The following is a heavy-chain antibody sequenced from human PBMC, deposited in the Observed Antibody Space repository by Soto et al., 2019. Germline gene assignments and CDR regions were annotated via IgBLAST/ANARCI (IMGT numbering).Heavy chain of an antibody. D-gene: IGHD3-16*01. J-gene: IGHJ6*02. CDR3: AKARLWGGDGYNSYYYNAMDV. V-gene: IGHV3-9*01. CDR2: ISWDSGRI. Sequence: EMQLVESGGGLVQPGRSLRLSCAASGFTFDDYAMYWVRQGPGKGLEWVSGISWDSGRIGYADSVKGRFTISRDNAKKALYLQMHSLGPEDTALYYCAKARLWGGDGYNSYYYNAMDVWGQGTTVTVSS. CDR1: GFTFDDYA.